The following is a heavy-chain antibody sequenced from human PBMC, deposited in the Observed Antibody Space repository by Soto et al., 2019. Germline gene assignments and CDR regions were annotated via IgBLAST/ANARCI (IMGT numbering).Heavy chain of an antibody. CDR3: ARRYSSSWQIDY. CDR2: IWYDGSNK. CDR1: GFTFSSYG. Sequence: GGSLRLSCAASGFTFSSYGMHWVRQAPGKGLEWVAVIWYDGSNKYYADSVKGRFTISRDNSKNTLYLQMNSLRAEDTAVYYCARRYSSSWQIDYWGQGTLVTVSS. D-gene: IGHD6-13*01. J-gene: IGHJ4*02. V-gene: IGHV3-33*01.